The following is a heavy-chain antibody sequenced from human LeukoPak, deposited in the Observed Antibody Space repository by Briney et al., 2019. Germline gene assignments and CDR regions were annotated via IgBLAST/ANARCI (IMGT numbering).Heavy chain of an antibody. CDR2: IYYSGST. Sequence: SETLSLTCTVSGYSISNGYYWGWIRQPPGKGLEWIGSIYYSGSTYYNPSLKSRVTISVDTSKNQFSLKLSSVTAADTAVYYCARLHPDFDYWGQGTLVTVSS. V-gene: IGHV4-38-2*02. J-gene: IGHJ4*02. CDR3: ARLHPDFDY. CDR1: GYSISNGYY.